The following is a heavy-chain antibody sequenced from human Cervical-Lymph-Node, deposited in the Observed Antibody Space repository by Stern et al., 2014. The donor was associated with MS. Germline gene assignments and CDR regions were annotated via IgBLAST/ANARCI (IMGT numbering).Heavy chain of an antibody. CDR3: ASDSSGLGYFDY. J-gene: IGHJ4*02. Sequence: QLQESGPGLVKPSQTLSLTCTVSGGSISSGSYYWSWIRQPAGKGLEWIGRIYTSGGPNYNPSLKGRVHISVDTAKTQFPLRLSCVTAADTAVYYCASDSSGLGYFDYWGQGTLVTVSS. CDR1: GGSISSGSYY. D-gene: IGHD3-22*01. CDR2: IYTSGGP. V-gene: IGHV4-61*02.